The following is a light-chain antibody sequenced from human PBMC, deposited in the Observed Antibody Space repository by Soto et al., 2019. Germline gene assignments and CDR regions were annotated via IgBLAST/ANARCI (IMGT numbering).Light chain of an antibody. J-gene: IGKJ5*01. V-gene: IGKV3-15*01. CDR2: GAS. CDR3: QQYINWPPGIT. Sequence: EIVMVQSPATLSVSAGERASLSCRASQSVSSNLAWYQQKPGQAPRLLIYGASTRATGIPARFSGSGSETEFTLTISSLQSEDFALYYSQQYINWPPGITFGQGTRLEI. CDR1: QSVSSN.